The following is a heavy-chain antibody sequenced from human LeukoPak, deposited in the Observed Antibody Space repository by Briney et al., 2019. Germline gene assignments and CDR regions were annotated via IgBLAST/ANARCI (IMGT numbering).Heavy chain of an antibody. CDR3: ARVYYSSSYDYWYFDL. CDR2: IYYSGNT. D-gene: IGHD6-13*01. CDR1: GGSISDTTYY. V-gene: IGHV4-39*07. Sequence: PSETLSLTCTVSGGSISDTTYYWGWIRQSPGKGLEWFGSIYYSGNTYYNRSLKSRVTISVDTSKNQFSLKLSSVTAADTAVYYCARVYYSSSYDYWYFDLWGRGTLVTVSS. J-gene: IGHJ2*01.